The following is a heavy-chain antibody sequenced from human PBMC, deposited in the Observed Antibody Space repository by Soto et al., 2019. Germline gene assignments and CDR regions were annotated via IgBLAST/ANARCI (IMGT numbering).Heavy chain of an antibody. Sequence: QVPLVQSGAEVEKPGASVKVSCKASGYTFTNYAVHWVRQAPGQRLESMGWINAGNGNTRYSQKFQGRVTITRDTSARTAYMELSSLRSEDTAVYYCARGHLAVVPVASWYFYMDVWGKGTTVTVSS. J-gene: IGHJ6*03. CDR3: ARGHLAVVPVASWYFYMDV. CDR2: INAGNGNT. D-gene: IGHD2-2*01. V-gene: IGHV1-3*01. CDR1: GYTFTNYA.